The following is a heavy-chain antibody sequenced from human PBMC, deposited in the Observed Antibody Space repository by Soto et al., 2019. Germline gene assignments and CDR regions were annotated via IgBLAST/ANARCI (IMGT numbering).Heavy chain of an antibody. D-gene: IGHD3-9*01. CDR3: AREGNDILTGYFTDYYYMDV. V-gene: IGHV1-69*04. CDR1: GGTFSSYT. CDR2: IIPILGIA. J-gene: IGHJ6*03. Sequence: SVKVSCKASGGTFSSYTISWVRQAPGQGLEWMGRIIPILGIANYAQKFQGRVTITADKSTSTAYMELSSLRSEDTAVYYCAREGNDILTGYFTDYYYMDVWGKGTTVTV.